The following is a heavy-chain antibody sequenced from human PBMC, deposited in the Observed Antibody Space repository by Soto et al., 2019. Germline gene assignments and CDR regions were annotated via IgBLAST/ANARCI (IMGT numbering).Heavy chain of an antibody. CDR1: GFTFNSYA. CDR2: ISGSGVST. Sequence: EVQLLESGGGLVQPGGSLRLSCAASGFTFNSYAMSWVRQAPGKGLEWVSSISGSGVSTYYADSVKGRFAISRDNSRNTLYLQMNSLRAEDTALYYCAKDWVSSGRTYFDYWGQGTLVTVSS. CDR3: AKDWVSSGRTYFDY. D-gene: IGHD6-19*01. J-gene: IGHJ4*02. V-gene: IGHV3-23*01.